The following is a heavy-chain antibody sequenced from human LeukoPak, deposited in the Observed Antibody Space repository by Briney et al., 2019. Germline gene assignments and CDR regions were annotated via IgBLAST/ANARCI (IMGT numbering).Heavy chain of an antibody. D-gene: IGHD3-3*02. J-gene: IGHJ6*03. CDR1: GFIFDDYG. CDR3: ARANSMGYFYNMDV. Sequence: GRSLRLSCVASGFIFDDYGINWVRQAPGQGLEWVSGINWNGGSTGHADSVKGRFTISRDNAKKSLYLQMNSLRAEDTALYYCARANSMGYFYNMDVWGKGTTVTVSS. CDR2: INWNGGST. V-gene: IGHV3-20*04.